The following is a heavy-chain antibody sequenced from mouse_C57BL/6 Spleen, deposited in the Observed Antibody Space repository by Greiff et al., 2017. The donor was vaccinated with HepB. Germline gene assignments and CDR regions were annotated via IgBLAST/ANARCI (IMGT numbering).Heavy chain of an antibody. D-gene: IGHD2-3*01. CDR2: ISSGGDYI. Sequence: EVQRVESGEGLVKPGGSLKLSCAASGFTFSSYAMSWVRQTPEKRLEWVAYISSGGDYIYYADTVKGRFTISRDNARNTLYLQMSSLKSEDTDMYYGTRGWGYSSWFAYWGQGTLVTVSA. J-gene: IGHJ3*01. CDR1: GFTFSSYA. CDR3: TRGWGYSSWFAY. V-gene: IGHV5-9-1*02.